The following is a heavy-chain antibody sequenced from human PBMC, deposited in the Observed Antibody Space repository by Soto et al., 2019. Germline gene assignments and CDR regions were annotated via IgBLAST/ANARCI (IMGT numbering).Heavy chain of an antibody. Sequence: QLGGSLRLSCAASGFTFSSYGMHWVRQAPGKGLEWVAVIWYDGSNKYYAESVKGRFTISRDNSKNTLYLQMNSLRAEDTAVYYCARDPGRSSGWYRYWGQGTLVTVSS. V-gene: IGHV3-33*01. CDR1: GFTFSSYG. CDR2: IWYDGSNK. CDR3: ARDPGRSSGWYRY. D-gene: IGHD6-19*01. J-gene: IGHJ4*02.